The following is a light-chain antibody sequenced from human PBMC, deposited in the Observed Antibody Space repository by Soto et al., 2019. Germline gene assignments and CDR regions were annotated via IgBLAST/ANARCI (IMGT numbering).Light chain of an antibody. CDR1: SSDVGGYNY. J-gene: IGLJ2*01. CDR3: ISYTSSSTLVV. CDR2: EVS. Sequence: QSVLAPPGSVSGSPGQSISISCTGTSSDVGGYNYVSWYQQHPGKAPKLMIYEVSNRPSGVSNRFSGSTSGNTASLTISGLQAEDEADYYCISYTSSSTLVVFGGGTQLTVL. V-gene: IGLV2-14*01.